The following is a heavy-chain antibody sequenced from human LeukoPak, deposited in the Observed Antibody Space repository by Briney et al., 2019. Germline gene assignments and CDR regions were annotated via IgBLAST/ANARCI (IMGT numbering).Heavy chain of an antibody. CDR3: AKSGKQLVRTSGSGVDYFDY. V-gene: IGHV3-30*02. Sequence: GGSLRLSCAASGFTFSSYGMHWVRQAPGKGLEWVAFIRYDGSNKYYADSVKGRFTISRDNSKNTLYLQMNSLRAEDTAVYYCAKSGKQLVRTSGSGVDYFDYWGQGTLVTVSS. CDR1: GFTFSSYG. D-gene: IGHD6-6*01. CDR2: IRYDGSNK. J-gene: IGHJ4*02.